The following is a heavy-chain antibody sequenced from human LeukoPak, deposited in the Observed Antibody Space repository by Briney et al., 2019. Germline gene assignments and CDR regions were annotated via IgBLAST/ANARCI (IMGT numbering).Heavy chain of an antibody. J-gene: IGHJ6*03. CDR1: GFTFSSYE. V-gene: IGHV3-48*03. CDR3: ARALEGWSGYDLGTDQDLDYYYYMDV. CDR2: ISSSGSTI. Sequence: PGGSLRLSCAASGFTFSSYEMNWVRQAPGKGLEWVSYISSSGSTIYYADSVKGRFTISRDNAKNSLYLQMNSLRAEDTAVYYCARALEGWSGYDLGTDQDLDYYYYMDVWGKGTTVTISS. D-gene: IGHD5-12*01.